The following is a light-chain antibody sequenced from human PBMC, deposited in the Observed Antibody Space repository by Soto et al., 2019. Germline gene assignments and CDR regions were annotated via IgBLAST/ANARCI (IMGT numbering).Light chain of an antibody. Sequence: ENVLTQSPGTLSLSPGDKVSLSCRANQAISNMLSWYQQKPGQSPRLLIYGASTRATGIPARFSGSGSGTDFTLTISSLEPDDSAVYYCQQRSHWPPITFGQGTRLEIK. J-gene: IGKJ5*01. CDR2: GAS. V-gene: IGKV3-11*01. CDR1: QAISNM. CDR3: QQRSHWPPIT.